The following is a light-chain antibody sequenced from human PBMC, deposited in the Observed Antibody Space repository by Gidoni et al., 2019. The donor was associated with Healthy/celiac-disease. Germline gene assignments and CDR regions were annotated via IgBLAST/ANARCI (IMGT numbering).Light chain of an antibody. CDR2: KAS. Sequence: DIQMTPSPSTLSASVGDRVTITCRASQSISSWLAWYQQKPGKAPKLLIYKASSLESGVPSRFSVSGSGTEFTLTISSLQPDDFATYYCQQYNSYSPTWTFGQGTKVEIK. J-gene: IGKJ1*01. V-gene: IGKV1-5*03. CDR1: QSISSW. CDR3: QQYNSYSPTWT.